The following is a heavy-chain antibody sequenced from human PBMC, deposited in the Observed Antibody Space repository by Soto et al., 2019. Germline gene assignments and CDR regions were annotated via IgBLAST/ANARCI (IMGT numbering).Heavy chain of an antibody. CDR3: ARLQDATYFDY. CDR1: GYTFRTYS. Sequence: ASVKVSCKTSGYTFRTYSIHWVRKAPGQRFEWMGWMNAGNGNTKHSQKFQGRVTIARDTSASTAYMELSSLRSEDTAVYYCARLQDATYFDYWGQGALVTVSS. CDR2: MNAGNGNT. V-gene: IGHV1-3*01. J-gene: IGHJ4*02.